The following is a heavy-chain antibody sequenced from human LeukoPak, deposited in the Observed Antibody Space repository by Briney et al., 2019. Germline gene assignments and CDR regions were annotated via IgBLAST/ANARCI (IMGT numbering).Heavy chain of an antibody. J-gene: IGHJ4*02. CDR2: INPNSGGT. CDR3: ARERYGSGSYFHFDY. V-gene: IGHV1-2*02. D-gene: IGHD3-10*01. CDR1: GYTFTGHY. Sequence: ASVKVSCKASGYTFTGHYMHWVRQAPGQGLEWMGWINPNSGGTNYAQKFQGRVTMTRDTSISTAYMELSRLRSDDTAVYYCARERYGSGSYFHFDYWGQGTLVTVSS.